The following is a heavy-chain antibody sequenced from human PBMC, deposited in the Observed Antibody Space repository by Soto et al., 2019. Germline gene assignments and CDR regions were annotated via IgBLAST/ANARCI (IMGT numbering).Heavy chain of an antibody. Sequence: PGCSLRLSCTASGFTFSDYAMAWVRQAPGKGLEWVSTISGGSSVTYYGDSVKGRFTISRDNAKKTLFLQLNRLSAEDTATYYCAKVLSKNYYYPFDFWGQGTQVTGSS. CDR3: AKVLSKNYYYPFDF. V-gene: IGHV3-23*01. D-gene: IGHD3-10*01. CDR1: GFTFSDYA. J-gene: IGHJ4*02. CDR2: ISGGSSVT.